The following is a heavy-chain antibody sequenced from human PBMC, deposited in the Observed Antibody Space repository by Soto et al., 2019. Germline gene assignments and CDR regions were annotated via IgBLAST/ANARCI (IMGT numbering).Heavy chain of an antibody. D-gene: IGHD6-13*01. CDR3: AKVLSELVPRYFDT. Sequence: QVQLVQSGAEVKKPGASVRVSCKASGYTFTTYDIHWVRQAPGLGLGWMGIITPGGGITSYAQKFKGRMTMTRATSTSTVYLELSSTRSEDTAMYYCAKVLSELVPRYFDTWGQGTLVTVSS. CDR1: GYTFTTYD. CDR2: ITPGGGIT. J-gene: IGHJ4*02. V-gene: IGHV1-46*01.